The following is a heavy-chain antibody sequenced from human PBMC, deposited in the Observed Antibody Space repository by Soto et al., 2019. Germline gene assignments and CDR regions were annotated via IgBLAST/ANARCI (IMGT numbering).Heavy chain of an antibody. CDR1: GFTFSSYA. V-gene: IGHV3-23*01. D-gene: IGHD3-10*01. J-gene: IGHJ4*02. CDR3: ARTMVRGVMRRGGDY. CDR2: ISGSGGST. Sequence: GGSLRLSCAASGFTFSSYAMSWVRQAPGKGLEWVSAISGSGGSTYYTDSVKGRFTISRDNSKNTLYLQMNSLRAEDTAVYYCARTMVRGVMRRGGDYWGQGTLVTVSS.